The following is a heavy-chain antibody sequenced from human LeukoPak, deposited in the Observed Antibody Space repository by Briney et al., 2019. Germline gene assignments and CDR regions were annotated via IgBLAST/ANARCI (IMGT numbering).Heavy chain of an antibody. CDR2: INHSGST. CDR1: GGSFSGYY. Sequence: SETLSLTCAVYGGSFSGYYWSWIRQPPGKGLEWIGEINHSGSTNYNPSLKSRVTISVDTSKNQFSLKLSSVTAADTAVYYCARGPYDFWSGYYGSYYYYGMDVWGQGTTVTVSS. V-gene: IGHV4-34*01. D-gene: IGHD3-3*01. J-gene: IGHJ6*02. CDR3: ARGPYDFWSGYYGSYYYYGMDV.